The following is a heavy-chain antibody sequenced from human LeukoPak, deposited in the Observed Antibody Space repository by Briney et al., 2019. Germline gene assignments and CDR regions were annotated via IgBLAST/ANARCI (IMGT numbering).Heavy chain of an antibody. CDR3: ARARLARYNWFDP. J-gene: IGHJ5*02. Sequence: GGSLRLSCAASGFTFSSYWMHWVRQARGKGLVWVSRINSDGSSTSYADSVKGRFTISRDNAKNTLYLQMNSLRAEDTAVYYCARARLARYNWFDPWGQGTLVTVSS. D-gene: IGHD6-19*01. CDR1: GFTFSSYW. V-gene: IGHV3-74*01. CDR2: INSDGSST.